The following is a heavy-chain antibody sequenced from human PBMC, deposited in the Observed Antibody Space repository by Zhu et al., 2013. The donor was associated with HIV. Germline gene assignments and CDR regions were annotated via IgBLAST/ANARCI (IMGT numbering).Heavy chain of an antibody. V-gene: IGHV4-30-4*01. D-gene: IGHD3-22*01. CDR1: GDSISSADYY. J-gene: IGHJ3*02. CDR2: IDYSGST. Sequence: VQLQQSGPGLVKPSQTLSLTCTVSGDSISSADYYWTWIRQPPGKGLEWIGYIDYSGSTHYNPSLKSRVTISVDTSKNQFSLKLSSVTAADTAVYYCARELMYYYDSSGYYYVRAFDIWGQGTMVTVSS. CDR3: ARELMYYYDSSGYYYVRAFDI.